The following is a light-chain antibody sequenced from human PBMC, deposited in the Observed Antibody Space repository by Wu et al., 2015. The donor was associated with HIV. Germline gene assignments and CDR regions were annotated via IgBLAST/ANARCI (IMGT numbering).Light chain of an antibody. Sequence: IVLTQSPGTLYLSPGDRATLSCRASQTISANYVAWYRQKPGQAPRLLIFGVSNRATGIPPRFSGSGSGTDFTLTISGLELEDFAMYYCQQYDNSPPWTFGQGTRVEMK. V-gene: IGKV3-20*01. CDR1: QTISANY. J-gene: IGKJ1*01. CDR2: GVS. CDR3: QQYDNSPPWT.